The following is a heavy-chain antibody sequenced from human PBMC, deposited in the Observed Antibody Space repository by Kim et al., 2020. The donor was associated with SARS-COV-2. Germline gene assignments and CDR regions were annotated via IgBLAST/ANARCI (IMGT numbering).Heavy chain of an antibody. Sequence: SETLSLTCTVSGGSISSSSYYWGWIRQPPGKGLEWIGSIYYSGSTYYNPSLKSRVTISVDTSKNQFSLKLSSVTAADTAVYYCARAMVYAIPVVDWGQGTLVTVSS. CDR3: ARAMVYAIPVVD. CDR2: IYYSGST. J-gene: IGHJ4*02. D-gene: IGHD2-8*01. CDR1: GGSISSSSYY. V-gene: IGHV4-39*07.